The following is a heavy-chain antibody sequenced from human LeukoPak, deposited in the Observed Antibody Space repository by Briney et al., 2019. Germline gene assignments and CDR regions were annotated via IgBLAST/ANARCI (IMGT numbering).Heavy chain of an antibody. CDR2: IYYSGST. Sequence: PSETLSLTCTVSGGSISSSSYYWGWIRQPPGKGLEWIGSIYYSGSTSCNPSLQSRVTISIDMSKNQFSLKLTSVTAADTAIYYCARHMKWLGPSDYWGQGTLVTVSS. CDR3: ARHMKWLGPSDY. V-gene: IGHV4-39*01. CDR1: GGSISSSSYY. J-gene: IGHJ4*02. D-gene: IGHD5-12*01.